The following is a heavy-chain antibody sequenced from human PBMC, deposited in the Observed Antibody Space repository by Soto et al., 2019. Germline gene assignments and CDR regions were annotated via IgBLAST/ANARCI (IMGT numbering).Heavy chain of an antibody. CDR3: ARVQDIDTYYDILTD. D-gene: IGHD3-9*01. J-gene: IGHJ4*02. CDR2: IYYSGST. V-gene: IGHV4-61*01. CDR1: GGSVSSGSYY. Sequence: SETLSLTCTVSGGSVSSGSYYWSWIRQPPGKGLEWIGYIYYSGSTNYNPSLKSRVTISVDTSKNQFSLKLSSVTAAETAVYYCARVQDIDTYYDILTDWGQGTLVTVSS.